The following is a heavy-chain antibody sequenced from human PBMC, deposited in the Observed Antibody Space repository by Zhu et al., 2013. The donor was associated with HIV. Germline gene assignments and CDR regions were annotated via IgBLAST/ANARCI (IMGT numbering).Heavy chain of an antibody. Sequence: QVQLVQSGAEVKKPGSSVKVSCKASGGTFSSYAISWVRQAPGQGLEWMGGIIPIFGTANYAQKFQGRVTITADKSTSTAYMELSSLRSEDTAVYYCARADKDIVVVVAATLWESYYYYGMDVWGQGTTVTVSS. CDR1: GGTFSSYA. D-gene: IGHD2-15*01. CDR3: ARADKDIVVVVAATLWESYYYYGMDV. V-gene: IGHV1-69*06. J-gene: IGHJ6*02. CDR2: IIPIFGTA.